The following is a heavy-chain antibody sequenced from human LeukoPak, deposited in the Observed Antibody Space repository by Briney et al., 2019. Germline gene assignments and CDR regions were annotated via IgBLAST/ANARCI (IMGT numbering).Heavy chain of an antibody. CDR1: GFTFSSYG. CDR3: AKPYGDRSYYFDY. V-gene: IGHV3-30*18. Sequence: GGSLRLSCAASGFTFSSYGMHWVRQAPGKGLEWVAVISYDGSNKYYADSVEGRFTISRDNSKNTLYLQMNSLRAEDTAVYYCAKPYGDRSYYFDYWGQGTLVTVSS. J-gene: IGHJ4*02. D-gene: IGHD4-17*01. CDR2: ISYDGSNK.